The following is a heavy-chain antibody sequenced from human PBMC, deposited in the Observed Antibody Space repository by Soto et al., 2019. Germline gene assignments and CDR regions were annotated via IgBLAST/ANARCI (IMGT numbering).Heavy chain of an antibody. V-gene: IGHV1-8*01. CDR3: ARELGGGYDYSVAGITDY. Sequence: QVPLVQSGAEVKKPGASVKVSCKASGYTFTSYDINWVRQATGQGLEWMGWMNPNSGNTGYAQKFQGRVTMTRNTSISTAYMELSSMRSEDTDVYYCARELGGGYDYSVAGITDYWGQGTLVTVSS. CDR1: GYTFTSYD. D-gene: IGHD5-12*01. CDR2: MNPNSGNT. J-gene: IGHJ4*02.